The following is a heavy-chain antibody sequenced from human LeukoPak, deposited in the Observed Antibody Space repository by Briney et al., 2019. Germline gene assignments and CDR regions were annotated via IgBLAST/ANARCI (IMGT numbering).Heavy chain of an antibody. J-gene: IGHJ4*02. CDR3: AKGTGDEGYYFDY. CDR1: GFTFSSFG. V-gene: IGHV3-30*02. CDR2: IRYDGSNK. Sequence: PGGSLRLSCAASGFTFSSFGMHWVRQAPGKGLEWVAFIRYDGSNKYYADSVKGRFTISRDNSDNTLYLQMSGLRADDTAVYYCAKGTGDEGYYFDYWGQGTLVTVSS. D-gene: IGHD7-27*01.